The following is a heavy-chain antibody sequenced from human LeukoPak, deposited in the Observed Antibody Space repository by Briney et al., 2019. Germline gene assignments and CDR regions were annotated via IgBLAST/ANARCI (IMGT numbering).Heavy chain of an antibody. J-gene: IGHJ4*02. CDR3: AKGESKDYLNYFDYLNYFDH. CDR1: GFTFSSYS. D-gene: IGHD2/OR15-2a*01. V-gene: IGHV3-48*01. CDR2: ISSSSSTI. Sequence: GGSLTLSCAASGFTFSSYSMNWVRQAPGKGLEWVSYISSSSSTIYYADSVKGRFTISRDNAKNSLYLQMNSLRAEDTAIYYCAKGESKDYLNYFDYLNYFDHWGQGALVTVSS.